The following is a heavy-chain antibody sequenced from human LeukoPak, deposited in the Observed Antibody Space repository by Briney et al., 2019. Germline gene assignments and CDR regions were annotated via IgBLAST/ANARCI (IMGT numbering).Heavy chain of an antibody. CDR1: GFTFSSYA. Sequence: GGSLRLSCAASGFTFSSYAMHWVRQAPGKGLEWVAVISYDGSNKYYADSVKGRFTISRGNSKNTLYLQMNSLRAEDTAVYYCARDDGIVVADDAFDIWGQGTMVTVSS. D-gene: IGHD3-22*01. CDR3: ARDDGIVVADDAFDI. J-gene: IGHJ3*02. V-gene: IGHV3-30*01. CDR2: ISYDGSNK.